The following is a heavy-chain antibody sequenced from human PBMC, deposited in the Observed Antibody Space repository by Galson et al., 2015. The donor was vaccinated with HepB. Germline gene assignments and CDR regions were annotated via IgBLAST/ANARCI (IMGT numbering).Heavy chain of an antibody. J-gene: IGHJ6*02. CDR3: ASSLAAGYYGMDV. V-gene: IGHV3-53*01. CDR2: IYSGGST. Sequence: SLRLSCAASGFTVSRNYMSWVRQAPGKGLEWVSVIYSGGSTYYADSVKGRFTISRDNSKNTLYLQMNSLRAEDTAVYYCASSLAAGYYGMDVWGQGTAVTVSS. D-gene: IGHD6-25*01. CDR1: GFTVSRNY.